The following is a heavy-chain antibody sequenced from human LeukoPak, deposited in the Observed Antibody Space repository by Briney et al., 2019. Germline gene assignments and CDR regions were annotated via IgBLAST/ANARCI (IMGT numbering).Heavy chain of an antibody. CDR2: IYTSGST. CDR1: GGSISSYY. V-gene: IGHV4-4*07. D-gene: IGHD3-3*01. CDR3: ARARNLFTIFGMVTQYDAFDI. J-gene: IGHJ3*02. Sequence: PSETLSLTCTVSGGSISSYYWSWIRQPAGKGLEWIGRIYTSGSTNYNPSLKSRVTMSVDTSKNQFSLKLSSVTAADTAAYYCARARNLFTIFGMVTQYDAFDIWGQGTMVTVSS.